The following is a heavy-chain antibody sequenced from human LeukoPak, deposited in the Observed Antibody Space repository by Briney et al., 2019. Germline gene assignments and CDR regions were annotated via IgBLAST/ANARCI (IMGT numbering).Heavy chain of an antibody. D-gene: IGHD2-21*02. CDR2: INHSGST. CDR1: AGSFSGYC. V-gene: IGHV4-34*01. J-gene: IGHJ3*02. CDR3: ATTSESLVYCGGDCDPSNI. Sequence: SETLSLTCTVYAGSFSGYCWSCIRQPPGKGLEWIGEINHSGSTSYNPSLKSRVTISVDTSKNQFSLKLSSVTAADTAVYYCATTSESLVYCGGDCDPSNIWGQGTMVTVSS.